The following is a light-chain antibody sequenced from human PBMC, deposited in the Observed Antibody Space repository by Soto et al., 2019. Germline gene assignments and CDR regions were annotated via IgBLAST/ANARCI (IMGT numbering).Light chain of an antibody. V-gene: IGKV3-11*01. CDR2: DAS. CDR3: QQRSNWIT. J-gene: IGKJ5*01. CDR1: QSVSSY. Sequence: EIVLTQSPATLSLSPGERATLSCRASQSVSSYLAGYKQKPGQAPRLLIYDASNRATGIPARFSGSGSGTDFTLTISSLEPEDFAVYYCQQRSNWITFGQGTRLEIK.